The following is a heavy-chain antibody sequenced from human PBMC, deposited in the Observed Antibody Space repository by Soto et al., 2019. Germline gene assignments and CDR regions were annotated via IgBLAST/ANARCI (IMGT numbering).Heavy chain of an antibody. J-gene: IGHJ6*02. CDR1: GFTFSSYG. D-gene: IGHD6-19*01. Sequence: LRLSCAASGFTFSSYGMHWVRQAPGKGLEWVAVIWYDGSNKYYADSVKGRFTISRDNSKNTLYLQMNSLRAEDTAVYYCARDSAIAVAGIYYYYYGMDVWGQGTTVTVSS. V-gene: IGHV3-33*01. CDR2: IWYDGSNK. CDR3: ARDSAIAVAGIYYYYYGMDV.